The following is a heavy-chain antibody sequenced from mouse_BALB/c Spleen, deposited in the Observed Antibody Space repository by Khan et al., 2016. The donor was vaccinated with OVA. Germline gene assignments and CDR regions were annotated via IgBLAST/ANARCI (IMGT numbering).Heavy chain of an antibody. CDR2: IDPPNGDS. V-gene: IGHV14-3*02. CDR3: ARMARK. Sequence: VRLQQSGAELVKSGATVKLSCTASGLNIKDTYMHWLKQWPEQGLEWIGRIDPPNGDSKYDQKFQGKATITADLSSNTACLHLRILTSEDTAGFYCARMARKWGQGTTLTVSS. CDR1: GLNIKDTY. J-gene: IGHJ2*01.